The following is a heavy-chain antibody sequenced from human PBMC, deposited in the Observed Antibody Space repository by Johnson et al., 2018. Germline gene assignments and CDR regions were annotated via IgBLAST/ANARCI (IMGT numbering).Heavy chain of an antibody. D-gene: IGHD3-3*01. J-gene: IGHJ1*01. Sequence: VQLGQSGGGLVQPGRSLRLCCAASGFTFADYAMHWVRQAPGKGLEWGSGISWNSGSIGYADSVKGRFDVSRDNSKGTLSLQMSSLRAEDTAVYYLSKPLSFYFWSGYQHWGQGTLVTVSS. CDR3: SKPLSFYFWSGYQH. CDR1: GFTFADYA. V-gene: IGHV3-9*01. CDR2: ISWNSGSI.